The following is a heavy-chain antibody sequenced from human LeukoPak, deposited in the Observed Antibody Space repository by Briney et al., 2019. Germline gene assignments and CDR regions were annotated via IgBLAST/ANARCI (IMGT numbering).Heavy chain of an antibody. Sequence: GASVKVSCKVSGYTLTELSMHWVRQAPGKGLEWMGGFDPEDGETIYAQRFQGRVTMTEDTSTDTAYMELSSLRSEDTAVYYCATGRFSGSYYGRFAYWGQGTLVTVSS. CDR2: FDPEDGET. J-gene: IGHJ4*02. V-gene: IGHV1-24*01. CDR3: ATGRFSGSYYGRFAY. D-gene: IGHD1-26*01. CDR1: GYTLTELS.